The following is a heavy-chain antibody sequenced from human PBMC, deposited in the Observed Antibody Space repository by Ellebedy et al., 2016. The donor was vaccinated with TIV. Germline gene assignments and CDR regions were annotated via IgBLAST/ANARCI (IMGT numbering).Heavy chain of an antibody. CDR1: GGSIRSYY. CDR3: ARGTLNYGIDY. CDR2: INYSGST. D-gene: IGHD4-17*01. J-gene: IGHJ4*02. V-gene: IGHV4-59*01. Sequence: MPSETLSLTCTVSGGSIRSYYWSWIRQPPGKGLEWIGYINYSGSTNYNPSLKSRVTISVDTSKNQFSLELSSVTAADTAVYYCARGTLNYGIDYWGQGTLVTVSS.